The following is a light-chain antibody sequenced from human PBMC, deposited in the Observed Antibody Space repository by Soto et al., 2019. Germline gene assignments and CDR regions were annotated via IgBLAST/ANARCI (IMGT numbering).Light chain of an antibody. J-gene: IGLJ2*01. CDR2: EVS. Sequence: QSVLTQPASVSGSPGQSITISCTGTSSDIGGYNSVSWYQQHAGKAPKLIIYEVSHRPSGVSNRFSGSKSGDTASLIISGLQAEDEADYYCLSYGSSSTIVVVGGGTKVTVL. V-gene: IGLV2-14*01. CDR1: SSDIGGYNS. CDR3: LSYGSSSTIVV.